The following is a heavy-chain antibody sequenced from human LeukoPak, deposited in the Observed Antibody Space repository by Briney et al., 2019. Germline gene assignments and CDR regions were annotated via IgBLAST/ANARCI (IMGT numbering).Heavy chain of an antibody. CDR1: GFTFSSYS. CDR2: ISSSSSYI. Sequence: GGSLRLSCAASGFTFSSYSMNWVRQAPGKGLEWVSSISSSSSYIYYADSVKGRFTISRDNAKNSLYLQMNSLRAEDTAVYYCARSPGGSGWTGWFDPWGQGTLVAVSS. J-gene: IGHJ5*02. V-gene: IGHV3-21*01. D-gene: IGHD6-19*01. CDR3: ARSPGGSGWTGWFDP.